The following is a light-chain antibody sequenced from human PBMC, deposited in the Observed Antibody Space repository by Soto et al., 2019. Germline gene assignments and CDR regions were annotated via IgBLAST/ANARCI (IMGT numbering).Light chain of an antibody. Sequence: QSVLTQPPSVSGAPGQRVTIACTGNNSNIGTGFDVHWYRHFPGAAPKLLLSGSSHRPSGVPDRFSGSKSGTSASLAIAGLQAEDEAEYFCFSFTTTSTPVFGTVTKLTVL. J-gene: IGLJ1*01. CDR3: FSFTTTSTPV. V-gene: IGLV1-40*01. CDR1: NSNIGTGFD. CDR2: GSS.